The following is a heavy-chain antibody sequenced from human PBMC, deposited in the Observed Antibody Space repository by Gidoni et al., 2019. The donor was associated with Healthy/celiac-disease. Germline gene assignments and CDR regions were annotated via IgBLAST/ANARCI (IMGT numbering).Heavy chain of an antibody. J-gene: IGHJ4*02. CDR2: IIPILGIA. CDR1: GGTFSSYT. CDR3: ARDGSGWYFDY. Sequence: QVQLVQSGAEVKKPGSSVKVYCKASGGTFSSYTISWVRQAPGQGLEWMGRIIPILGIANYAQKFQGRVTITADKSTSTAYMELSSLRSEDTAVYYCARDGSGWYFDYWGQGTLVTVSS. V-gene: IGHV1-69*08. D-gene: IGHD6-19*01.